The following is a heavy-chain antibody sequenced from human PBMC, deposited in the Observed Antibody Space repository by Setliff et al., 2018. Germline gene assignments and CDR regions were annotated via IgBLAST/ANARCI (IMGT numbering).Heavy chain of an antibody. D-gene: IGHD4-4*01. V-gene: IGHV3-21*01. CDR1: GFDFNTYS. CDR2: IDLNSTYI. Sequence: RGSLRLSCAGSGFDFNTYSMNWVRQAPGKGLEWVASIDLNSTYIFYADSVKGRFTVSRDNAKNSLYLHLTSLRAEDTALYYCTRPLIEMTTMGAFDIWGQGTMVTVSS. J-gene: IGHJ3*02. CDR3: TRPLIEMTTMGAFDI.